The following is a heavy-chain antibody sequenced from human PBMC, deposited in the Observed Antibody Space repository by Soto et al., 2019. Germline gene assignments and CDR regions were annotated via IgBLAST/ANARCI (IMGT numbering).Heavy chain of an antibody. V-gene: IGHV4-34*01. D-gene: IGHD1-26*01. CDR3: ARVEVGATWPYYYYGMDV. CDR1: GGSFSGYY. J-gene: IGHJ6*02. CDR2: INHSGST. Sequence: PSDTLSLTCAVYGGSFSGYYWSWIRQPPGKGLEWIGEINHSGSTNYNLSLKSRVTISVDTSKNQFSLKLSSVTAADTAVYYCARVEVGATWPYYYYGMDVWGQGTTVTVSS.